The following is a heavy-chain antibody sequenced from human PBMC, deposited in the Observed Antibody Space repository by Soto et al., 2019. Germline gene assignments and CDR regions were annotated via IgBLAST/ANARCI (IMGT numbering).Heavy chain of an antibody. V-gene: IGHV5-51*01. CDR2: IYPGDSDT. Sequence: PGASLKISCKGSGYSFTSYWIGWVRQMPGKGLEWMGIIYPGDSDTRYSPSFQGQVTISADKSISTAYLQWSSLKASDTAMYYCARADVHYYYGMDVWGQGTTVTVSS. D-gene: IGHD2-8*01. J-gene: IGHJ6*02. CDR1: GYSFTSYW. CDR3: ARADVHYYYGMDV.